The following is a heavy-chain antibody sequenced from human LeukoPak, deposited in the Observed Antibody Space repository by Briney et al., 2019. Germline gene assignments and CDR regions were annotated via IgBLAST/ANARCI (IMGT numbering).Heavy chain of an antibody. Sequence: GGSLRLSCTASGFTFSTYWMTWVRQAPGKGLEWVASINQDENHRHYVPSARGRFTISRDNAKNSLLLQMNSLTAEDTAVYYCARAMDYWGQGTLSPSPQ. J-gene: IGHJ4*02. V-gene: IGHV3-7*03. CDR1: GFTFSTYW. CDR2: INQDENHR. CDR3: ARAMDY.